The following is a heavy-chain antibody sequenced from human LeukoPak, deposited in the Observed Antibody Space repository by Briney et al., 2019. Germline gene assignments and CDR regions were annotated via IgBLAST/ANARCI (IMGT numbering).Heavy chain of an antibody. CDR1: SVSIITVNW. J-gene: IGHJ4*02. CDR2: IYHSGIT. CDR3: ASWAHYASGTYLFDY. V-gene: IGHV4-4*02. D-gene: IGHD3-10*01. Sequence: SETPSLTCAVSSVSIITVNWWSGVRQPPGKGQEGIGHIYHSGITNYNPSLKSRVTMSVDKSKNQFSLQLTSVTAADTAVYYCASWAHYASGTYLFDYWSQGTLVTVSS.